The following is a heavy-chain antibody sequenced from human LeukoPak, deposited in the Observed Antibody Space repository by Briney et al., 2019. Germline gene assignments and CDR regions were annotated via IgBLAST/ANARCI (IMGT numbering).Heavy chain of an antibody. CDR1: GYTFTGYY. Sequence: ASVKVSCKASGYTFTGYYMHWVRQAPGQGLEWMGRINPNSGDTKCAQKFQGRVAMTRDTSINTAYMDLSGLRSDDTAVYYCAPLIGGYFDYWGQGTLVTVSS. CDR3: APLIGGYFDY. D-gene: IGHD2-15*01. CDR2: INPNSGDT. V-gene: IGHV1-2*06. J-gene: IGHJ4*02.